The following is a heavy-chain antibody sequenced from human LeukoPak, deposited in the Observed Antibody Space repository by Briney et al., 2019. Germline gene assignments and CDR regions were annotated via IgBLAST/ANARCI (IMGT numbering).Heavy chain of an antibody. CDR1: GYSISSGYY. J-gene: IGHJ6*04. CDR2: IYHSGST. V-gene: IGHV4-38-2*02. Sequence: PSETLSLTCTVSGYSISSGYYWGWIRQPPGKGLEWIGSIYHSGSTYYNPFLKSRVTISVDTSKHQYSLKLSSVTAADTAVYYCAREVTYYDFWSGYYSSRKADVWGKGTTVTVSS. D-gene: IGHD3-3*01. CDR3: AREVTYYDFWSGYYSSRKADV.